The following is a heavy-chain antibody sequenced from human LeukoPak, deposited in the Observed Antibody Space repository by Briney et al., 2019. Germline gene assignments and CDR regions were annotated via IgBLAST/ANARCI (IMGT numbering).Heavy chain of an antibody. CDR2: ISTDVSVT. CDR1: GFTFSSYW. D-gene: IGHD1-26*01. V-gene: IGHV3-74*01. CDR3: TRADLMGAADY. Sequence: GGSLRLSCAASGFTFSSYWMHWVRQAPGKGLVWVSCISTDVSVTSYADSVKGRFTISRDNAKNTLYLQMNSLRVEDTAEYYCTRADLMGAADYWGQGTLVTVSS. J-gene: IGHJ4*02.